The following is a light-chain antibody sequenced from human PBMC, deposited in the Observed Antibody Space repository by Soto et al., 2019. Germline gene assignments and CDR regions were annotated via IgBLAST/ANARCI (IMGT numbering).Light chain of an antibody. CDR2: DAS. CDR3: QQYNSYSPLT. CDR1: QRISSW. V-gene: IGKV1-5*01. J-gene: IGKJ4*01. Sequence: IQMTQSPSTLSASVGDRVTISCRASQRISSWLAWYQQKPGKAPKLLIYDASSLESGVPSRFSGSGSGTEFTLTISSLQPDDFATYYCQQYNSYSPLTFGGGTKVDIK.